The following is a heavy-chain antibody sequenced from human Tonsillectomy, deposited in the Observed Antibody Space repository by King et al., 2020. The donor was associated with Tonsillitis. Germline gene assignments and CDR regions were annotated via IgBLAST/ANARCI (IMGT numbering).Heavy chain of an antibody. V-gene: IGHV3-72*01. D-gene: IGHD1-7*01. CDR2: SRNKAYSYTP. J-gene: IGHJ4*02. CDR1: GVSFSDYY. CDR3: ARVATTSAYHFDY. Sequence: VQLVESGGGLVQPGGSLRLSCAASGVSFSDYYMDWVRQAPGKGLGWVARSRNKAYSYTPEYAASVNGRVTISRDDSKNSLFLHMNSLKTEDTALYYCARVATTSAYHFDYWGQGTLVTVSS.